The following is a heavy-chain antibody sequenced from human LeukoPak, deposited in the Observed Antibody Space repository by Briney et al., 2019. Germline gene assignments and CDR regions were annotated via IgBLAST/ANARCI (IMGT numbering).Heavy chain of an antibody. D-gene: IGHD3-22*01. CDR3: ASQRYYDSSGYYYDSFDY. V-gene: IGHV1-18*01. Sequence: ASVKVSCKASGYTFTSYGISWVRQAPGQGLEWMGWISAYNGNTTYAQKLQGRVTMTTDTSTSTAYMELRSLRSDDTAVYYCASQRYYDSSGYYYDSFDYWGQGTLVTVSS. CDR2: ISAYNGNT. CDR1: GYTFTSYG. J-gene: IGHJ4*02.